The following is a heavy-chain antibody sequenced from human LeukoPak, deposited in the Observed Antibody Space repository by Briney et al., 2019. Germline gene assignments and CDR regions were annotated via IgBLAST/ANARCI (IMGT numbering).Heavy chain of an antibody. V-gene: IGHV1-2*02. D-gene: IGHD3-22*01. CDR3: ARVLDDSGGYYFILGAFDI. CDR1: GYTFTGYY. Sequence: ASMKVSCKASGYTFTGYYMHWVRQAPGQGLEWMGWINPIRGGTNYAQKFQGRVTMTRDTSISTAYMELSRLRSDDTAVYYCARVLDDSGGYYFILGAFDIWGLGTMVTVSS. J-gene: IGHJ3*02. CDR2: INPIRGGT.